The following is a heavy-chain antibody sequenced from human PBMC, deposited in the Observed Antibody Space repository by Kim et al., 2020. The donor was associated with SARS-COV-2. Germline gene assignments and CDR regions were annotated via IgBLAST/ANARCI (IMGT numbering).Heavy chain of an antibody. CDR2: INAGNGNT. CDR3: ARLGRELLLDWYFDL. V-gene: IGHV1-3*01. Sequence: ASVKVSCKASGYTFTSYAMHWVRQAPGQRLEWMGWINAGNGNTKYSQKFQGRVTITRDTSASTAYMELSSLRSEDTAVYYCARLGRELLLDWYFDLWGRGTLVTVSS. CDR1: GYTFTSYA. J-gene: IGHJ2*01. D-gene: IGHD1-26*01.